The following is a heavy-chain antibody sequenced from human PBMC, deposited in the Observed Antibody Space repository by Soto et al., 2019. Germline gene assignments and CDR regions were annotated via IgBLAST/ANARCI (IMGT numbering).Heavy chain of an antibody. CDR3: ARHPVHSSSSLSYYYYGMDV. CDR2: IYYSGST. D-gene: IGHD6-6*01. CDR1: GGSISSSSYY. J-gene: IGHJ6*02. V-gene: IGHV4-39*01. Sequence: SETLSLTCTVSGGSISSSSYYWGWIRQPPGKGLEWIGSIYYSGSTYYNPSLKSRVTISVDTSKNQFSLKLSSVTAADTAVYYCARHPVHSSSSLSYYYYGMDVWGQGTTVTVSS.